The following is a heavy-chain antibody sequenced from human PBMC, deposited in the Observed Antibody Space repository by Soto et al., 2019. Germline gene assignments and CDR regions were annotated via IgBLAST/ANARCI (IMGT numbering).Heavy chain of an antibody. J-gene: IGHJ4*02. D-gene: IGHD2-15*01. V-gene: IGHV3-33*06. CDR3: AKDAVVAAFS. CDR2: IWNDGNGY. CDR1: GFTFNNYG. Sequence: GGSLRLSCAASGFTFNNYGMHWVRQAPGKGLEWVAVIWNDGNGYYYANSVKGRFTISRDNSKNTLYLQMSSLTAEDTAVYYCAKDAVVAAFSWGQGTLVTVSS.